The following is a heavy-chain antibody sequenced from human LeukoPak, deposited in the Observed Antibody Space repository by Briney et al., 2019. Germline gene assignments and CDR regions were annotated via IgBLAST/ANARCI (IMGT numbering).Heavy chain of an antibody. CDR2: IRYDGSNK. Sequence: GGSLRPSCAASGFTFSSYGMHWVRQAPGKGLEWVAFIRYDGSNKYYADSVKGRFTISRDNSKNTLYLQMNSLRAEDTAVYYCAIYSIAEYYYYYYMDVWGKGTTVTVSS. CDR1: GFTFSSYG. D-gene: IGHD4-11*01. J-gene: IGHJ6*03. V-gene: IGHV3-30*02. CDR3: AIYSIAEYYYYYYMDV.